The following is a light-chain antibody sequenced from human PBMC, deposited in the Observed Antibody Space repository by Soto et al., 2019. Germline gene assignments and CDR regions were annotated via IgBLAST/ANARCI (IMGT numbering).Light chain of an antibody. CDR3: TSYTSSTPFYV. CDR1: ITDVVDGYAY. Sequence: QSLLTQPASVPGSPGHSSAISCTGGITDVVDGYAYVSWYQQPPGQAPQLIIYDVSNRPSGVSDRFSGSKSGNTASLTISGLQAEDEAEYYCTSYTSSTPFYVFGTGTKVTVL. CDR2: DVS. J-gene: IGLJ1*01. V-gene: IGLV2-14*03.